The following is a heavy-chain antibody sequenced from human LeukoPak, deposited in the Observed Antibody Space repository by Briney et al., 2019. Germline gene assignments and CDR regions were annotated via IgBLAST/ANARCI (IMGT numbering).Heavy chain of an antibody. CDR3: ARDGYGHRGYFDY. V-gene: IGHV3-33*01. Sequence: TGGSLRLSCAASGFTFSSYGMHWVRQAPDKGLEWVAVIWYDGSNKYYADSVKGRFTISRDNSKNTLYLQMNSLRAEDTAVYYCARDGYGHRGYFDYWGQGTLVTVSS. J-gene: IGHJ4*02. D-gene: IGHD5-18*01. CDR1: GFTFSSYG. CDR2: IWYDGSNK.